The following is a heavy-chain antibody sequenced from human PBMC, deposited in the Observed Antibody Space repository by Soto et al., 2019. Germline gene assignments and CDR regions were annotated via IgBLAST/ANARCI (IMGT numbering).Heavy chain of an antibody. V-gene: IGHV6-1*01. CDR3: ARSEEDSDYYYYGMDV. CDR1: GDTVSSNSVA. CDR2: TYYRSRWYS. D-gene: IGHD2-15*01. Sequence: SQTLSLTCVGSGDTVSSNSVAWNWVRQSPSRGPEWLGRTYYRSRWYSDYAVPVRSRIDINADTSKNQVSLQLNSVTPEDTAVYYCARSEEDSDYYYYGMDVWGQGTTVTVSS. J-gene: IGHJ6*02.